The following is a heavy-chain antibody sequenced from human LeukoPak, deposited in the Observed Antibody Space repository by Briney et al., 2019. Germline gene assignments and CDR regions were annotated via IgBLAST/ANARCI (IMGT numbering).Heavy chain of an antibody. V-gene: IGHV1-2*02. CDR2: INPNSGGT. J-gene: IGHJ1*01. D-gene: IGHD6-13*01. CDR1: GYTFTGYY. CDR3: ARAGSIAAVGYFQH. Sequence: ASVKVSCKASGYTFTGYYMHWVRQAPGQGLEWMGWINPNSGGTNCAQKFQGRVTMTRDTSISTAYMELSRLRSDDTAVYYCARAGSIAAVGYFQHWGQGTLVTVSS.